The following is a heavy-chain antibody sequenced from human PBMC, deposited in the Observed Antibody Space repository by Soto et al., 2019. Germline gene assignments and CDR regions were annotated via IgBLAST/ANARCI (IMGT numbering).Heavy chain of an antibody. D-gene: IGHD2-2*02. CDR3: ARWGQYRYFDY. V-gene: IGHV1-18*01. Sequence: QVQLAQSGAAVKKPGASVKVSCTTSGYTFTLFGITWVRQAPGQGLEWMGWISPYNGDTKYAEKLEGRVTLTTDTSTDTAYMELTSLTSDDTAEYYCARWGQYRYFDYWGQGTLVTVSS. CDR1: GYTFTLFG. CDR2: ISPYNGDT. J-gene: IGHJ4*02.